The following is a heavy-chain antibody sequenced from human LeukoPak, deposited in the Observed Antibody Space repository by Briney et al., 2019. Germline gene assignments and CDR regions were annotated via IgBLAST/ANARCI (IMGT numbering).Heavy chain of an antibody. Sequence: GGSLRLSCAASGFTFSSYAMSWVRQAPGKGLEWVSAISGSGGSTYYADSVKGRFTISRDNSKNTLYLQMNSLSAEDTAVYYCAKDLGLGDYVWGSYRTPYYYGMDVWGKGTTVTVSS. J-gene: IGHJ6*04. CDR1: GFTFSSYA. CDR3: AKDLGLGDYVWGSYRTPYYYGMDV. CDR2: ISGSGGST. D-gene: IGHD3-16*02. V-gene: IGHV3-23*01.